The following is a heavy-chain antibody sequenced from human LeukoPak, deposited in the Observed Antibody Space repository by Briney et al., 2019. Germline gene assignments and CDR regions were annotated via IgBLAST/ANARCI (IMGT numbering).Heavy chain of an antibody. V-gene: IGHV4-39*07. CDR3: ARDSRQLVRFVYYYYMDV. D-gene: IGHD6-6*01. J-gene: IGHJ6*03. CDR1: GGSISSSSYY. CDR2: IYYSGST. Sequence: SETLSLTCTVSGGSISSSSYYWGWIRQPPGKGLEWIGSIYYSGSTYYNPSLKSRVTISVDTSKNQFSLKLSSVTAADTAVYYCARDSRQLVRFVYYYYMDVWGKGTTVTASS.